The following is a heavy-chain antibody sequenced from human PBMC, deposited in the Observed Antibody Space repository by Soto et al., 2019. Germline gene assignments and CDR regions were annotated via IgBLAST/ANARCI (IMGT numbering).Heavy chain of an antibody. CDR2: ISGSGGST. D-gene: IGHD2-15*01. J-gene: IGHJ4*02. Sequence: GGSLRLSCAASGFTFSSYAMSWVRQAPGKGLEWVSAISGSGGSTYYADSVKGRSTISTENFKNTLYLQMNSLTAEDTAVYYCSKDLGWVGYCSGGSCYHQDLDYFDYWGQGTLVTVSS. CDR3: SKDLGWVGYCSGGSCYHQDLDYFDY. CDR1: GFTFSSYA. V-gene: IGHV3-23*01.